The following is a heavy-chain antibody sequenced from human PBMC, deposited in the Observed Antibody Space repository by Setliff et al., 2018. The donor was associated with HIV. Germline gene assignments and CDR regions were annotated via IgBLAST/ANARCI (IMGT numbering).Heavy chain of an antibody. D-gene: IGHD6-13*01. CDR2: LNDSGST. CDR1: GGSFSGYF. Sequence: PSETLSLTCAVYGGSFSGYFWSWIRQSPRKRLEWIGELNDSGSTNYNPSPKSRVTISVDTSKNQFSLRLDSLTAADTAMYYCAGSYGSSWFAPFDYWGQGTLVTVSS. J-gene: IGHJ4*02. CDR3: AGSYGSSWFAPFDY. V-gene: IGHV4-34*01.